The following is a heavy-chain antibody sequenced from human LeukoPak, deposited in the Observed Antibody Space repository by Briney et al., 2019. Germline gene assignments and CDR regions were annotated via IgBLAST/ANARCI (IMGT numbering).Heavy chain of an antibody. J-gene: IGHJ4*02. CDR2: ISGSGGST. CDR1: GFTFSSYA. D-gene: IGHD2-21*01. Sequence: GGSLRLSCAASGFTFSSYAMSWVRQAPGKGLEWVSAISGSGGSTYYADSVKGRFTISRDNSKNTLYLQMNSLRAEDTAVYFCARDEDSSVIRRFDSWGQGTMVTVSS. V-gene: IGHV3-23*01. CDR3: ARDEDSSVIRRFDS.